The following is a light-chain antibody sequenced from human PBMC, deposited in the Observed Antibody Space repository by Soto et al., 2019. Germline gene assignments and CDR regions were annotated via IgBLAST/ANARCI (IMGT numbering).Light chain of an antibody. CDR2: GAS. V-gene: IGKV3-15*01. Sequence: EIEMTQSPATLSVSPGERATLSCRASQSVSDNLAWYQQKPGQAPRLLIYGASTRATGIPAGFSGSGSGTEFTLTISSLQSEDFAVYYCQQYNNWPLTFGGGTKVEIK. J-gene: IGKJ4*01. CDR1: QSVSDN. CDR3: QQYNNWPLT.